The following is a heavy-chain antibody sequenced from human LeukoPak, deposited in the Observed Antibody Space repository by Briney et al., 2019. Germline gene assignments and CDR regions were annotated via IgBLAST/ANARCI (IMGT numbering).Heavy chain of an antibody. CDR1: GYTFTGYY. CDR3: ARGPPRWLQIDY. J-gene: IGHJ4*02. CDR2: INPNSGGT. V-gene: IGHV1-2*02. Sequence: GASVKVSCKASGYTFTGYYMHWVRQAPGQGLEWMGWINPNSGGTNYAQKIQARVTMTRDTSISTAYMELSRLRSDDTAVYYCARGPPRWLQIDYWGQGTLVTVSS. D-gene: IGHD5-24*01.